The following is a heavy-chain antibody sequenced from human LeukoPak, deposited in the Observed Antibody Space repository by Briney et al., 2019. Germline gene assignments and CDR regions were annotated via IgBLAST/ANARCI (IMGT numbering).Heavy chain of an antibody. CDR2: IIPILGIA. J-gene: IGHJ4*02. CDR1: GGTFSSYA. Sequence: SVKVSFKASGGTFSSYAISWVRQAPGQGLEWMGRIIPILGIANYAQKFQGRVTITADKSTSTAYMELSSLRSEDTAVYYCARGGLYSSSWPDYWGQGTLVAVSS. D-gene: IGHD6-13*01. CDR3: ARGGLYSSSWPDY. V-gene: IGHV1-69*04.